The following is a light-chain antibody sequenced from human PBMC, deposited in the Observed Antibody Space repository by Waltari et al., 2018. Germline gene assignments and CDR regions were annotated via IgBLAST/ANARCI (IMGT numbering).Light chain of an antibody. CDR2: DAS. J-gene: IGKJ1*01. CDR3: QKYGTRPAT. CDR1: QSASRT. V-gene: IGKV3-20*01. Sequence: EIVLTQSPGTLSLSPGERATLSCRASQSASRTLAWYQQKPGQAPRLLIYDASIRATGIPDRFSGSGSGTDFSLTISRLEPEDFAVYYCQKYGTRPATFGQGTKVEIK.